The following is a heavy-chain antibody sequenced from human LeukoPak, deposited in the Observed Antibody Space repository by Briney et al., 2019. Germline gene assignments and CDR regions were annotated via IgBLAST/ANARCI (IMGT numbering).Heavy chain of an antibody. J-gene: IGHJ4*02. CDR3: AKPYYYDSGGYYPYYFDY. Sequence: GGSLRLSCAASGFTFSSYAMSWVRQAPGKGLEWVSLISGSGVSAYYADSVKGRFTISRDNSKNTLYLQMNSLRAEDTAVYYCAKPYYYDSGGYYPYYFDYWGQGTLVTVSS. V-gene: IGHV3-23*01. CDR1: GFTFSSYA. CDR2: ISGSGVSA. D-gene: IGHD3-22*01.